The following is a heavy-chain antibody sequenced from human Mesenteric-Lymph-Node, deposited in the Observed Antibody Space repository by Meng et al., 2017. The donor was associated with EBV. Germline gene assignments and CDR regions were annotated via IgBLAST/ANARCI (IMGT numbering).Heavy chain of an antibody. D-gene: IGHD3-16*01. CDR3: ATGGILGGFGT. V-gene: IGHV4-61*01. J-gene: IGHJ5*02. CDR2: IYYSGRT. Sequence: QVHLTESGPGWVRPSDTLSRTCTVSGGSVSGSTYWWTWIRQPPGKGLEWIGYIYYSGRTNYSPSLKSRVTISVDTSKNQFSLKLTSVTAADTALYYCATGGILGGFGTWGQGALVTVSS. CDR1: GGSVSGSTYW.